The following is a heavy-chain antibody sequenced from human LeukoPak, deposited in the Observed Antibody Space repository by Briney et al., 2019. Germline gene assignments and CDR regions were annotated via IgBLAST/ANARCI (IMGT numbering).Heavy chain of an antibody. CDR1: GFTFSSYS. Sequence: GGSLRLSCAASGFTFSSYSMNWVRQAPGKGLEWVSSISSSSSYIYYADSVKGRFTIPRDNAKNSLYLQMNSLRAEDTAVYYCARDQIYHRSYGMDVWGQGTTVTVSS. D-gene: IGHD2-2*01. CDR3: ARDQIYHRSYGMDV. CDR2: ISSSSSYI. V-gene: IGHV3-21*01. J-gene: IGHJ6*02.